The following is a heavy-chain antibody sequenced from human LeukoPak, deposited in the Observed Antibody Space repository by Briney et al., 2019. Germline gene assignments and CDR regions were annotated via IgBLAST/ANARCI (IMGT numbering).Heavy chain of an antibody. D-gene: IGHD6-6*01. CDR2: IYTSGST. CDR3: ARWSIASRGATDAFDI. V-gene: IGHV4-61*02. CDR1: GGSISSGSYY. Sequence: PSETLSLTCTVSGGSISSGSYYWSWIRQPAGKGLEWIGRIYTSGSTNYNPSLKSRVTISVDTSKNQFSLKLSSVTAADTAVYYCARWSIASRGATDAFDIWGQGTMVTVSS. J-gene: IGHJ3*02.